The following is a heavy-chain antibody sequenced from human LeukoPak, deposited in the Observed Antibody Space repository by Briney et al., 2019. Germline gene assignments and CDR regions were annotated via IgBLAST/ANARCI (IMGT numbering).Heavy chain of an antibody. CDR2: ISYDGSNK. CDR1: GFTFNNYV. CDR3: AKDFEGFCGGDCYSMDF. J-gene: IGHJ4*02. Sequence: GSLRLSCAASGFTFNNYVMHWVRQAPGKGLEWVALISYDGSNKYYADSVRGRFTISRDNSKNTLYLQMNSLRPEDTAVYYCAKDFEGFCGGDCYSMDFWGQGTLATVSS. D-gene: IGHD2-21*02. V-gene: IGHV3-30*18.